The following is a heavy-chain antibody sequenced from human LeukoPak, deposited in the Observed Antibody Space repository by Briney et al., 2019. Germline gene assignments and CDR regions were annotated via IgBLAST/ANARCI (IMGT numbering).Heavy chain of an antibody. V-gene: IGHV1-69*05. CDR3: AREGRIAAAGTDAFDI. J-gene: IGHJ3*02. CDR1: GGTFSSYA. CDR2: IIPIFGTA. Sequence: ASVKVSCKASGGTFSSYAISWVRQAPGQGLEWMGGIIPIFGTANYAQKFQGRVTMTRDMSTSTVYMELSSLRSEDTAVYYCAREGRIAAAGTDAFDIWGQGTMVTVSS. D-gene: IGHD6-13*01.